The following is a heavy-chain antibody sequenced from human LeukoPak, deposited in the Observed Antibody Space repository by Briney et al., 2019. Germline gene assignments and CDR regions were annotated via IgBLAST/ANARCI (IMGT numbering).Heavy chain of an antibody. CDR2: IYSGGTT. Sequence: PGGSLRLSCAASGFTVSTNHMTWVRQAPGKGLEWVSVIYSGGTTYYADSVKGRFSISRDNSKNTLYLQMNSLRAEDTAVYYCARYDYGRSGFDYWGQGTLVTVSS. CDR3: ARYDYGRSGFDY. V-gene: IGHV3-66*01. J-gene: IGHJ4*02. CDR1: GFTVSTNH. D-gene: IGHD5-12*01.